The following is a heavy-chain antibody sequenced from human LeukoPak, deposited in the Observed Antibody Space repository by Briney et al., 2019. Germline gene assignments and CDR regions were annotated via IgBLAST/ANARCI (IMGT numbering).Heavy chain of an antibody. Sequence: PGGSLRLSCAVSGFSIGSSWMSWVRQTPGKGLEWVADMNEDGSGTYYVDSVKGRFTVSRDNAQNSVYLQMNSLRVEDTGVYYCVRRGVQLQRISWFDPWGQGTLVTASS. CDR3: VRRGVQLQRISWFDP. CDR1: GFSIGSSW. CDR2: MNEDGSGT. D-gene: IGHD1-1*01. V-gene: IGHV3-7*01. J-gene: IGHJ5*02.